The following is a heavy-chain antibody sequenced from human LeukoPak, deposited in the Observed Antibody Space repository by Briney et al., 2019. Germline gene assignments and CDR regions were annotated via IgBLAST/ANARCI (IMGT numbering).Heavy chain of an antibody. CDR1: GGSVSSGGYY. V-gene: IGHV4-61*08. J-gene: IGHJ4*02. D-gene: IGHD2-21*01. CDR2: IYYSGST. Sequence: PSETLSLTCTVSGGSVSSGGYYWSWIRQPPGKGLEWIGYIYYSGSTNYNPSLKSRLTISIDTSKNQFSLKLSSVTAADTAVYYCARDRGGILWDWGQGTLVTVSS. CDR3: ARDRGGILWD.